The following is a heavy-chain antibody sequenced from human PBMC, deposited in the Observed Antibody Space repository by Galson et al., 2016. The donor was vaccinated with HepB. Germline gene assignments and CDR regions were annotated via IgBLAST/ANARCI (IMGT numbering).Heavy chain of an antibody. V-gene: IGHV3-7*01. D-gene: IGHD3-3*01. CDR1: GFAFSRSG. CDR2: IKQDGSER. Sequence: SLRLSCAGSGFAFSRSGLNWVRQAPGKGLEWVANIKQDGSERYYADSVKGRFTISRDDSRDTLYLQMNGLRAEDTAVYYCAKSLDFWNGYLIDNWGQGTQVTVSS. CDR3: AKSLDFWNGYLIDN. J-gene: IGHJ4*02.